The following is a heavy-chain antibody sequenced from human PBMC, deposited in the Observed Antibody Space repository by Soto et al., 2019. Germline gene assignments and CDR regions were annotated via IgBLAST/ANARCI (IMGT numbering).Heavy chain of an antibody. D-gene: IGHD3-16*01. CDR1: GYTFTSYA. Sequence: ASVKVSCKASGYTFTSYAMHWVRQAPGQRLEWMGWINAGNGNTKYSQKFQGRVTITRDTSASTAYMELSSLRSEDTAAYYCARSSGGSYGMDVWGQGTTVTVSS. J-gene: IGHJ6*02. V-gene: IGHV1-3*01. CDR2: INAGNGNT. CDR3: ARSSGGSYGMDV.